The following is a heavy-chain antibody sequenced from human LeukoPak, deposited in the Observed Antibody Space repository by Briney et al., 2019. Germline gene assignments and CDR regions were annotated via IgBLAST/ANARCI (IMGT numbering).Heavy chain of an antibody. V-gene: IGHV1-58*02. D-gene: IGHD4/OR15-4a*01. Sequence: ASVKVSCKASGFTFTSSAMQWVRQARGQRLEWIGWIVVGSGNTNYAQKFQERVTITRDMSTSTAYMELSSLRSEDTAVYYCARRAGAYSHPYDYWGQGTLVTVSS. CDR2: IVVGSGNT. CDR1: GFTFTSSA. J-gene: IGHJ4*02. CDR3: ARRAGAYSHPYDY.